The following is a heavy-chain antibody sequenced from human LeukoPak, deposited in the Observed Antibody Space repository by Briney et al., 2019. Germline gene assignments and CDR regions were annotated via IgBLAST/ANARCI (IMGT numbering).Heavy chain of an antibody. CDR1: GFTFSSHG. V-gene: IGHV3-21*01. CDR2: ISPSGGIT. J-gene: IGHJ4*02. CDR3: ARGKYDSSGYPLLGFDY. D-gene: IGHD3-22*01. Sequence: GGSLRLSCAASGFTFSSHGMNWVRQAPGKGLEWVSGISPSGGITYYTDSVKGRFTISRDNAKNSLYLQMNSLRAEDTAVYYCARGKYDSSGYPLLGFDYWGQGTLVTVSS.